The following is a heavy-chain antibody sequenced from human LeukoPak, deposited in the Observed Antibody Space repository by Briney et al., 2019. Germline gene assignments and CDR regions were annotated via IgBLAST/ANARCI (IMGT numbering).Heavy chain of an antibody. J-gene: IGHJ3*02. CDR1: GFTFISYA. CDR3: VKDRYYYDSTPVGAFDI. Sequence: GGPLRLSCSASGFTFISYAMYWVRQAPGKGLEYVSAISSNGGSTYYADSVKGRFTISRDNSKNTLYLQMSSLRAEDTAVYYCVKDRYYYDSTPVGAFDIWGLGTMVTVSS. CDR2: ISSNGGST. V-gene: IGHV3-64D*09. D-gene: IGHD3-22*01.